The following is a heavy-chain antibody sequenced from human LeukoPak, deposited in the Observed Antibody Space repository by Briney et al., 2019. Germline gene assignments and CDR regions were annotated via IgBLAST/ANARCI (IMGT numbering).Heavy chain of an antibody. CDR2: INTDGSST. J-gene: IGHJ5*01. Sequence: GGSLRLSCAASGFTFSSYWMHWVRQPPGKGLVWVSRINTDGSSTSYADSVKGRFTISRDNAKNTLYLQMNSLRAEDTAVYYCAVLSDGAYCGGDCFYLDSWGQGTLVAVSS. CDR1: GFTFSSYW. CDR3: AVLSDGAYCGGDCFYLDS. V-gene: IGHV3-74*01. D-gene: IGHD2-21*02.